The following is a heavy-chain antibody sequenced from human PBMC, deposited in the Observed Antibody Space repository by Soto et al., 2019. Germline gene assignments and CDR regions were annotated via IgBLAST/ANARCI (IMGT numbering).Heavy chain of an antibody. Sequence: GASVKVSCKASGGTFSSYAISWVQQAPGQGLEWMGGIIPSFGTANYAQKFQGRVTITTDESTSTAYMELRSLRSDDTAVDYCARDSHDTIFAVVILPYYYYYGLDVWGQGTTVTVSS. D-gene: IGHD3-3*01. J-gene: IGHJ6*02. CDR1: GGTFSSYA. V-gene: IGHV1-69*05. CDR3: ARDSHDTIFAVVILPYYYYYGLDV. CDR2: IIPSFGTA.